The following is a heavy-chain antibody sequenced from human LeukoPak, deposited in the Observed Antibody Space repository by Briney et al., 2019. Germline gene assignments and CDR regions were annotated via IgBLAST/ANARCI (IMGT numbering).Heavy chain of an antibody. J-gene: IGHJ4*02. CDR3: ARDYYGSGSVRAQFDY. CDR2: INPDSGGT. Sequence: ASVKVSCKASGYTFTDYYMHWVRQAPGQGLEWMGWINPDSGGTNSAQKFQGRVTMTRDTSISTAYMELSRLRSDDTAVYYCARDYYGSGSVRAQFDYWGQGTLVTVSS. CDR1: GYTFTDYY. V-gene: IGHV1-2*02. D-gene: IGHD3-10*01.